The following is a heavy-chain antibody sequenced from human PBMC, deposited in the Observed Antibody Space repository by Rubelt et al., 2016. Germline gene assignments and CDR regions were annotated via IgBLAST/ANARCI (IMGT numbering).Heavy chain of an antibody. CDR3: ERGLEGWLQYGDAFDI. Sequence: QVQLQESGPGLVKPSETLSLTCTVSGGSFSSYYWSWIRQSPGKGLEWIGYIYYSGSTYYNPSLKRGVTISGDTSKNQVSLKLGSVTAADTAAYYCERGLEGWLQYGDAFDIWGQGTMVTVSS. J-gene: IGHJ3*02. CDR1: GGSFSSYY. CDR2: IYYSGST. D-gene: IGHD5-24*01. V-gene: IGHV4-59*01.